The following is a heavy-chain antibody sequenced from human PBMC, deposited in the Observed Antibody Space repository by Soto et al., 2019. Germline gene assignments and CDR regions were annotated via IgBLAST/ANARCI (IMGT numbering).Heavy chain of an antibody. J-gene: IGHJ3*02. Sequence: LSCAASGFTFSDYYMSWIRQAPGKGLEWVSYISSSSSYTNYADSVKGRFTISRDNAKNSLYLQMNSLRAEDTAVYYCARDKRIAAAGTDAFDIWGQGTMVTVSS. V-gene: IGHV3-11*06. CDR1: GFTFSDYY. D-gene: IGHD6-13*01. CDR2: ISSSSSYT. CDR3: ARDKRIAAAGTDAFDI.